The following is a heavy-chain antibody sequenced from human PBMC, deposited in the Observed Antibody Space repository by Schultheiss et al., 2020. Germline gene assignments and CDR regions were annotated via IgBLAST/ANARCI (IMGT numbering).Heavy chain of an antibody. CDR1: GYTFTSYD. V-gene: IGHV1-46*01. D-gene: IGHD6-19*01. CDR2: INPSGGST. CDR3: ARAPDSSGWYSAYFDY. Sequence: ASVKVSCKASGYTFTSYDINWVRQATGQGLEWMGIINPSGGSTSYAQKFQGRVTMTRDTSTSTVYMELSSLRSEDTAVYYCARAPDSSGWYSAYFDYWGQGTLVTVSS. J-gene: IGHJ4*02.